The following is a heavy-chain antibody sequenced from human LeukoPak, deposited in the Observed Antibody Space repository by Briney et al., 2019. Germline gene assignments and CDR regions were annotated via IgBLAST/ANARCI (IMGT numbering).Heavy chain of an antibody. V-gene: IGHV3-30*18. CDR3: AKPPPDGYSLDY. CDR1: GFTFSSYG. CDR2: ISYDGSNK. Sequence: PGGSLRLSCAASGFTFSSYGMHWVRQAPGKGLEWVAAISYDGSNKYYADSVNGRFTISRDNSKNTMYLQMNSLRAEDTAVYYCAKPPPDGYSLDYWGQGTLVTVSS. J-gene: IGHJ4*02. D-gene: IGHD5-24*01.